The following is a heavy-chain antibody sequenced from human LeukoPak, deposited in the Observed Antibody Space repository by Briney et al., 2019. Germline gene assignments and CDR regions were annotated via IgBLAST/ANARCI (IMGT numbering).Heavy chain of an antibody. CDR2: MYYSGST. V-gene: IGHV4-30-4*01. Sequence: SQTLSLTCTVSGGSITSGDYYWSWIRQPPGKGLEWIAYMYYSGSTYYNPSLKSRVTMSADTSKNQFSLKLSSVTAADTAMYYCARPYYYDSRIDPWGQGTLVTVSS. J-gene: IGHJ5*02. CDR3: ARPYYYDSRIDP. CDR1: GGSITSGDYY. D-gene: IGHD3-22*01.